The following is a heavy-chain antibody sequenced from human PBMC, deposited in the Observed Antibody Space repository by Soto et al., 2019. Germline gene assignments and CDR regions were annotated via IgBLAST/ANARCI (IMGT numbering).Heavy chain of an antibody. J-gene: IGHJ4*02. CDR3: AKEIAAAGHY. CDR1: GFILRNYW. Sequence: GGSLRLSCADSGFILRNYWMSWVRQAPGMGLQWVASIKEDGSEKYYVDPVKGRFTISRENAKNTLYLQMNSLRAEDTAVYYCAKEIAAAGHYWGQGTLVTVSS. V-gene: IGHV3-7*03. D-gene: IGHD6-13*01. CDR2: IKEDGSEK.